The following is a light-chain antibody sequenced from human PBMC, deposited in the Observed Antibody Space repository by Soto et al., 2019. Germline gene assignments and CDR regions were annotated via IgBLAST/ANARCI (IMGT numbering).Light chain of an antibody. CDR3: PQSYITPLT. CDR1: QSISNY. CDR2: AAS. Sequence: IQMTQSPSSLSAFVGDRVTITCRASQSISNYLNWYQQKPGKAPKLLIYAASSLQSGVPSRFSGSGSGTDFTLTIRSLQPDDFATYYCPQSYITPLTFGGGTKVAI. V-gene: IGKV1-39*01. J-gene: IGKJ4*01.